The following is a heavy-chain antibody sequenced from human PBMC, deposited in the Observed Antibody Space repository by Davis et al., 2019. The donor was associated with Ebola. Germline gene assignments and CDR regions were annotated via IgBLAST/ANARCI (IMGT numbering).Heavy chain of an antibody. Sequence: HSQTPSLTSAIPRDSVSVSSGACNWIRQSPSRGLEWPGRTYYSSKWYNDYAASVKSRITVNPDTSKNQFSLLLNSVTPEDTAIYFCARGWFRSGMDVWGQGTTVTVSS. CDR3: ARGWFRSGMDV. V-gene: IGHV6-1*01. CDR2: TYYSSKWYN. D-gene: IGHD3-10*01. J-gene: IGHJ6*02. CDR1: RDSVSVSSGA.